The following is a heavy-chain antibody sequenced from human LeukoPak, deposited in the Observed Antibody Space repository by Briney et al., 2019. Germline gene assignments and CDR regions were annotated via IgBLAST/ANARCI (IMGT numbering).Heavy chain of an antibody. Sequence: PSETLSLTCTVSGGSISSGSYYWSWIRQPAGKGLEWIGRIYTSGSTNYNPSLKSRVTISVDTSKNQFSLKLSSVTAADTAVYYCARAVAGPNWFDSWGQGTLVTVSS. D-gene: IGHD6-19*01. CDR2: IYTSGST. J-gene: IGHJ5*01. V-gene: IGHV4-61*02. CDR1: GGSISSGSYY. CDR3: ARAVAGPNWFDS.